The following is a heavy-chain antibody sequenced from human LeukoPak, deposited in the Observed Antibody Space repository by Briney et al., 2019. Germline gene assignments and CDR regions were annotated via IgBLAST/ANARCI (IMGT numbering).Heavy chain of an antibody. CDR1: GGSISSSSYY. D-gene: IGHD1-26*01. V-gene: IGHV4-39*07. CDR3: ARESLGVGATDAFDI. Sequence: PSETLSLTCTVSGGSISSSSYYWGWIRQPPGKGLEWIGSIYYSGSTYYNPSLKSRVTISVDTSKNQFSLKLSSVTAADTAVYYCARESLGVGATDAFDIWGHGTMVTVSS. J-gene: IGHJ3*02. CDR2: IYYSGST.